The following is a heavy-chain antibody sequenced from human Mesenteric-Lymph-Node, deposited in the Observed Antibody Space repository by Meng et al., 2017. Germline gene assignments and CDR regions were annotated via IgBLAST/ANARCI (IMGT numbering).Heavy chain of an antibody. CDR3: ARGIGGYHDF. CDR2: IYYSGST. CDR1: GGSITSGYW. V-gene: IGHV4-4*02. D-gene: IGHD1-26*01. J-gene: IGHJ4*02. Sequence: VQLQESGPGLGNPSGTLSLTCTFSGGSITSGYWWFWVRQPPGKGLEWIGQIYYSGSTNYNPSLKSRVAISVDTSKNQFSLQLSSVTAADTAVYYCARGIGGYHDFWGQGTLVTVSS.